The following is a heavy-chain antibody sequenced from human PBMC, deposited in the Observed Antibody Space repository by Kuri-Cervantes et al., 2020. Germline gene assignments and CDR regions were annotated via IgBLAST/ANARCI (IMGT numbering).Heavy chain of an antibody. J-gene: IGHJ6*02. CDR2: IWYDGSNK. CDR3: ARERGGRSSGYYYYYGMDV. CDR1: GFTFSSYG. D-gene: IGHD3-22*01. V-gene: IGHV3-33*01. Sequence: GESLKISCAASGFTFSSYGMHWVRQAPGKGLEWVAVIWYDGSNKYYADSVKGRFTISRDNAKNSLYLQMNSLRAEDTAVYYCARERGGRSSGYYYYYGMDVWGQGTTVTVSS.